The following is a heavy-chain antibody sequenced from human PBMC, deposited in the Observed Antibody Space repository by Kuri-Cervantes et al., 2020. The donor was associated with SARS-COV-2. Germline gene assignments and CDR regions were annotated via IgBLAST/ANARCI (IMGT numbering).Heavy chain of an antibody. D-gene: IGHD3-10*01. V-gene: IGHV3-9*01. CDR1: GFTFDDYA. J-gene: IGHJ4*02. CDR3: AKDITYYYGSGSYPDY. Sequence: SLKISCAASGFTFDDYAMHWVRQAPGKGLEWVSGISWNSGSIGYADSVKGRFTISRDNAKNSLYLQMNSLRAEDTALYYCAKDITYYYGSGSYPDYWGQGTLVTVSS. CDR2: ISWNSGSI.